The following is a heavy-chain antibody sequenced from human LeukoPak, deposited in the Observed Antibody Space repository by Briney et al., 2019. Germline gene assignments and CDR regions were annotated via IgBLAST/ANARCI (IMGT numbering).Heavy chain of an antibody. CDR2: ISTNGGGT. CDR1: GFTFSTYA. D-gene: IGHD2-15*01. CDR3: ARYCSGVSCYSGYDY. Sequence: PGGSLRLSCAASGFTFSTYAMHWVRQTPGKGLEYVSAISTNGGGTYYANSVKGRFTISRDNPKNTLYLQMGSLRAEDMAVYYCARYCSGVSCYSGYDYWGQGTLVTVSS. V-gene: IGHV3-64*01. J-gene: IGHJ4*02.